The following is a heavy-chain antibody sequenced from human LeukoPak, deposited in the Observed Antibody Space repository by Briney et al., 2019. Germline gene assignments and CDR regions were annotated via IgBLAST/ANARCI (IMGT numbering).Heavy chain of an antibody. Sequence: SETLSLTCAVYGGSFSGYYWNWIRQPPGKGLEWIGEINHSGSTNYNPSLKSRVTISVDTSKNQFSLKLSSVTAADTAVYYCARGGYKIRDNWFDPWGQGTLVTVSS. CDR2: INHSGST. D-gene: IGHD1-1*01. CDR3: ARGGYKIRDNWFDP. J-gene: IGHJ5*02. CDR1: GGSFSGYY. V-gene: IGHV4-34*01.